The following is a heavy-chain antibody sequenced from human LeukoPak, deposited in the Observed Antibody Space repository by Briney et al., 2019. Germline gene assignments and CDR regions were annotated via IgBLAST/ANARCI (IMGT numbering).Heavy chain of an antibody. CDR1: GDSISSSSYY. CDR2: IFYSGST. J-gene: IGHJ6*02. CDR3: ATGGSTNFYYGDV. V-gene: IGHV4-39*07. Sequence: SETLSLTCTVSGDSISSSSYYWGWIRQPPGKGLEWIGSIFYSGSTYYNPSLERRVTISVDTSKNQFSLKQSSVTAADTAVYYCATGGSTNFYYGDVWGQGTTVTVSS. D-gene: IGHD2/OR15-2a*01.